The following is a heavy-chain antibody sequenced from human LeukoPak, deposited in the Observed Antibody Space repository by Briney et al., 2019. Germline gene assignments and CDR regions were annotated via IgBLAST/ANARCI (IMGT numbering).Heavy chain of an antibody. CDR1: GGSISSYY. CDR3: ARDRFSYGDANWFDP. V-gene: IGHV4-59*01. Sequence: PSETLSLTCTVSGGSISSYYWSWIRQSPGKGLEWIGCIYYSGSTNYNPSLKSRVTISVDTSKNQFSLKLSSVTAADTAVYYCARDRFSYGDANWFDPWGQGTLVTVSS. D-gene: IGHD5-18*01. J-gene: IGHJ5*02. CDR2: IYYSGST.